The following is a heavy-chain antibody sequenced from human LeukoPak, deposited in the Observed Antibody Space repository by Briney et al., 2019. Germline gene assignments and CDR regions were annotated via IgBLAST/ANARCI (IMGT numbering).Heavy chain of an antibody. J-gene: IGHJ4*02. CDR3: ARGRYYDSSGYYDY. CDR2: ISSNGGST. Sequence: GGSLRLSCAASGFTFSSYAMHWVRQAPGKGLEYVSAISSNGGSTYYANSVKGRFTISRDNSKNTLYLQMGSLRAEDMAVYYCARGRYYDSSGYYDYWGQGTLVTVSS. D-gene: IGHD3-22*01. V-gene: IGHV3-64*01. CDR1: GFTFSSYA.